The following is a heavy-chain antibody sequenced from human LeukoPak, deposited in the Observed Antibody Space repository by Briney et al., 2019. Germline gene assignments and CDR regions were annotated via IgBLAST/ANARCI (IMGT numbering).Heavy chain of an antibody. Sequence: ASLKVSCKASGYTFTGYYMHWLRQSPGQPLGWMGWFNANSGGRNYAQKSQGRVTMTRDTSISTAYMELSTLRPDDTGVYYSATDRWDYGDDLEFDWWGQGTLVTVSS. V-gene: IGHV1-2*02. CDR1: GYTFTGYY. CDR2: FNANSGGR. CDR3: ATDRWDYGDDLEFDW. J-gene: IGHJ4*02. D-gene: IGHD4-17*01.